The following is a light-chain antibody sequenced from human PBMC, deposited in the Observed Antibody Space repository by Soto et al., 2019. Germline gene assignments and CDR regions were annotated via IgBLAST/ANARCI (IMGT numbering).Light chain of an antibody. Sequence: DIQMTQPPSSLSASVGVRVTITSRASQSISSYLNWYQQKPAKAPKPLIYAASSLQSGVPSRFSGSGSGTDFTLTISSLQPEDFATYYCQQSYSTPRTFGQGTKVDIK. V-gene: IGKV1-39*01. CDR1: QSISSY. CDR2: AAS. J-gene: IGKJ1*01. CDR3: QQSYSTPRT.